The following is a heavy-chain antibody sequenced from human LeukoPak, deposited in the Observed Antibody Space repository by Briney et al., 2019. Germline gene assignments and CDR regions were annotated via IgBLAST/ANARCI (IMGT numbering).Heavy chain of an antibody. CDR1: GYTFSGFY. V-gene: IGHV1-2*02. CDR3: VREGRDGYNLDY. J-gene: IGHJ4*02. Sequence: ASVKVSCKASGYTFSGFYIHWVRQAPGQGLEWMGWINPKSGGTNYAQNFQGRVTMTLDTSINTAYMDLSGLRFDDTAVYYCVREGRDGYNLDYWGQGTLVTVSS. D-gene: IGHD5-24*01. CDR2: INPKSGGT.